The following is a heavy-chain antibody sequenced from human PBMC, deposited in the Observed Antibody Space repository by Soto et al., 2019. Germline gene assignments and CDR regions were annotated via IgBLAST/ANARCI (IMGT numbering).Heavy chain of an antibody. V-gene: IGHV4-31*03. J-gene: IGHJ4*02. CDR3: ASTEDFFDY. CDR1: GVSLTSGTYY. CDR2: IFYSGST. Sequence: ASETLSLTCSVSGVSLTSGTYYWSWIRQHPGKGLEWIEYIFYSGSTDYNPSLKSRVNISVDTSKNQFSLKLSSVTAADTAVYYCASTEDFFDYWGQGTLVTVSS.